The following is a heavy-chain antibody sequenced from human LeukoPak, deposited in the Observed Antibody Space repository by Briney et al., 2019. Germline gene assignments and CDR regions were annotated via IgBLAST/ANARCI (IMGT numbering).Heavy chain of an antibody. D-gene: IGHD3-22*01. V-gene: IGHV1-18*04. Sequence: GESLKISCKGSGYSFTSYWIGWVRQAPGQGLEWMGWISAYKDNTNYAQNLQGRVTMTTDTSTSTAYMELRSLRSDDTAVYYCARGGYDSSSYQYYWGRGTLVTVSS. J-gene: IGHJ4*02. CDR1: GYSFTSYW. CDR3: ARGGYDSSSYQYY. CDR2: ISAYKDNT.